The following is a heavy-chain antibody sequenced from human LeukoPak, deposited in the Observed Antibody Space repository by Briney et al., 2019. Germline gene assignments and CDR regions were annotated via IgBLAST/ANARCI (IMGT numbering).Heavy chain of an antibody. CDR1: GFTFSSYA. J-gene: IGHJ4*02. D-gene: IGHD2-2*01. Sequence: GSLRLSCTASGFTFSSYAMSWVRQAPGKGLEWLSGISDSGGSTSYADSVKGRFTISRDNSKNTLYLQMNSLRAEDTAVYYCAESLSCSRTTCYAYGYWGQGTLVTVSS. CDR2: ISDSGGST. CDR3: AESLSCSRTTCYAYGY. V-gene: IGHV3-23*01.